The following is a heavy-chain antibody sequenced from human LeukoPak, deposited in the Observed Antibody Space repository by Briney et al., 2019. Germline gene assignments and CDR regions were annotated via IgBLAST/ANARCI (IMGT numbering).Heavy chain of an antibody. CDR1: GGSITNY. V-gene: IGHV4-59*01. Sequence: PSGTLSLTCTVSGGSITNYWSWIRQPPGKGLEWIGSIYYSGSTNYNPSLKSRVTISVDTSKNQFSLKLSSVTAADTALYYCARENGYRYDYWGQGTLVTVSS. CDR2: IYYSGST. J-gene: IGHJ4*02. D-gene: IGHD5-18*01. CDR3: ARENGYRYDY.